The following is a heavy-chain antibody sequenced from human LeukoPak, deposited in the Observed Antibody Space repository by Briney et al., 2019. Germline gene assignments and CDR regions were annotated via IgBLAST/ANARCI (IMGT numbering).Heavy chain of an antibody. Sequence: SETLSLTCTVSGGSISSDHWNWFRQPPGKGLEWIGCIYYSGSTYYNPSLKSRVTISVDMSKSQFSLRLTSVTAADTAVCYCARKNDFDIWGQGTLVTVSS. CDR1: GGSISSDH. D-gene: IGHD2/OR15-2a*01. J-gene: IGHJ3*02. V-gene: IGHV4-59*01. CDR2: IYYSGST. CDR3: ARKNDFDI.